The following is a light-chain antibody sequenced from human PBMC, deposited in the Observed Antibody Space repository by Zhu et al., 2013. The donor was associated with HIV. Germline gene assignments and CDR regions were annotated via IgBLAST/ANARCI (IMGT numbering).Light chain of an antibody. CDR3: QQYSDYSVT. CDR1: QSVNNNY. Sequence: EIVLTQSPGTLSLSPGQRATLSCRASQSVNNNYLAWYQQKPGQAPRLLIYGASTRATGIPVRFSGSGSGTEFTLTITGLQPDDFATYYCQQYSDYSVTFGGGTKVEMK. J-gene: IGKJ4*01. CDR2: GAS. V-gene: IGKV3-20*01.